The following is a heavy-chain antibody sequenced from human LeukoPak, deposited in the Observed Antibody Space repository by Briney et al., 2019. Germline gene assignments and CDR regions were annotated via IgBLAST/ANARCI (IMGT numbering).Heavy chain of an antibody. Sequence: PAGGSLRLSCAASGFTFDDYGMSWVRQAPGKGLEWVSGINWNGGSTGYADSVKGRFTISRDNAKNSLYLQMNSLRAEDTALYYCARDGGATTFDYWGQGTLVTVSS. J-gene: IGHJ4*02. CDR3: ARDGGATTFDY. V-gene: IGHV3-20*04. CDR1: GFTFDDYG. D-gene: IGHD1-26*01. CDR2: INWNGGST.